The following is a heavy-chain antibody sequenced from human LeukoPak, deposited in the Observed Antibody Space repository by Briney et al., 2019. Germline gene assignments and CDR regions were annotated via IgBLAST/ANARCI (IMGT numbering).Heavy chain of an antibody. V-gene: IGHV3-23*01. J-gene: IGHJ4*02. Sequence: GTSLRLSCVASGCTFTNYAMSWVRQPPGKGLEWVSAITGSDGSSYFADSVKGRFTISRDNSKNTLYLQVNSLRAEDTAVYYCAKWGDYDILTGYYVPDYWGQGTLVTVSS. CDR1: GCTFTNYA. D-gene: IGHD3-9*01. CDR2: ITGSDGSS. CDR3: AKWGDYDILTGYYVPDY.